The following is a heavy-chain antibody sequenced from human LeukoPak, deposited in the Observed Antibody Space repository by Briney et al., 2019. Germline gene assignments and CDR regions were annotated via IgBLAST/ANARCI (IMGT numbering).Heavy chain of an antibody. D-gene: IGHD6-13*01. Sequence: GGSLRLSCAASGLIFSDAWMGWVRQAPGKGLEWVGRIANKINSERKDYAAPVRGRFSISRDDSENTLYLQMNGLQTEDTGVYCTTEGQQMESSGFDFWGRGTPVTVSS. CDR1: GLIFSDAW. V-gene: IGHV3-15*04. CDR2: IANKINSERK. J-gene: IGHJ4*02. CDR3: TEGQQMESSGFDF.